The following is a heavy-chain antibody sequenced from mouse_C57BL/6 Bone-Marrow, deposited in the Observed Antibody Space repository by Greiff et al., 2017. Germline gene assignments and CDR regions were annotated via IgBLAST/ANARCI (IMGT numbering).Heavy chain of an antibody. CDR2: IYPRSGNT. Sequence: QVQLKESGAELARPGASVKLSCKASGYTFTSYGISWVKQRTGQGLEWIGEIYPRSGNTYYNEKFKGKATLTADKSSSTAYMELRSLTSEDSAVYFCARRRRYGDYWGQGTSVTVSS. CDR1: GYTFTSYG. D-gene: IGHD1-1*02. CDR3: ARRRRYGDY. V-gene: IGHV1-81*01. J-gene: IGHJ4*01.